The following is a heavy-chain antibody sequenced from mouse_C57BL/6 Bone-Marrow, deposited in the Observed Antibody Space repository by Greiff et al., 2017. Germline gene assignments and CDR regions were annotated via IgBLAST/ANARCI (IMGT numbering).Heavy chain of an antibody. V-gene: IGHV1-81*01. Sequence: LVESGAELARPGASVTLSCKASGYTFTSYGISWVKQRTGQSLEWIGEIYPRSGNTYYNEKFKGQATLTADKSSSTAYMELRSLTSEDSAVYFCARLPITTVVATDYWGQGTTLTVSS. CDR1: GYTFTSYG. CDR3: ARLPITTVVATDY. CDR2: IYPRSGNT. J-gene: IGHJ2*01. D-gene: IGHD1-1*01.